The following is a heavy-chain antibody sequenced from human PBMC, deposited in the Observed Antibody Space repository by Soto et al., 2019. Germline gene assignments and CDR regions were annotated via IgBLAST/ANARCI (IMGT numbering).Heavy chain of an antibody. Sequence: QVQLQQWGAGLLKPSETLSLTCAVYGGSFSGHYWSCIRQPPGKGLEWIGENNHSGRSSYNPSLKSRVIISVDTSKNQFSLKLRSVTAADTAVYYCARGHLPGGNTFYFDYWDQGTLVTVSS. CDR3: ARGHLPGGNTFYFDY. CDR2: NNHSGRS. D-gene: IGHD2-15*01. J-gene: IGHJ4*02. CDR1: GGSFSGHY. V-gene: IGHV4-34*01.